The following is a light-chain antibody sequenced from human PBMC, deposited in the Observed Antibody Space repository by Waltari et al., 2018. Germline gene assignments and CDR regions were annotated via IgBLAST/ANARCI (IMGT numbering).Light chain of an antibody. CDR1: QGISSY. J-gene: IGKJ4*01. V-gene: IGKV1-9*01. CDR3: QELNTYPQSLT. CDR2: AAS. Sequence: DIQLTQSPSFLSASIGDRVTITCRASQGISSYLAWYQQKPGNAPKLLIYAASTLQSGVPSRFRGSGSGTECTLTISSLQPEDCATYYCQELNTYPQSLTFGGGTKVEI.